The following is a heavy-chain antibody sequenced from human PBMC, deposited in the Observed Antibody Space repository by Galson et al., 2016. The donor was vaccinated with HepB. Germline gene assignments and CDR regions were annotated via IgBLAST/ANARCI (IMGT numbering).Heavy chain of an antibody. V-gene: IGHV4-39*01. J-gene: IGHJ6*02. CDR1: GGSISSSNYF. CDR3: ARLYCSSTSCCGYCGMDV. Sequence: SETLSLTCTVSGGSISSSNYFWGWIRQPPGKGLEWIGNFYNSGSTSYNPSLQSRVTISLDTSKNRISLKLSSVTAADTAVHHCARLYCSSTSCCGYCGMDVWGQGTTVTVSS. CDR2: FYNSGST. D-gene: IGHD2-2*01.